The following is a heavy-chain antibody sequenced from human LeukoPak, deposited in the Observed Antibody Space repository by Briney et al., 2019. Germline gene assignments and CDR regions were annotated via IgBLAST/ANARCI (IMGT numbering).Heavy chain of an antibody. CDR3: ARDGTGYCSSTSCYSYGMDV. J-gene: IGHJ6*02. V-gene: IGHV3-23*01. D-gene: IGHD2-2*01. CDR1: GFTFSNYA. Sequence: GGSLRLSCAASGFTFSNYAMSWVRQAPGKGLVWVSAISGSGGGTSYADSVKGRFTISRDNSKNTLYLQMNSLRAEDTAVYYCARDGTGYCSSTSCYSYGMDVWGQGTTVTVSS. CDR2: ISGSGGGT.